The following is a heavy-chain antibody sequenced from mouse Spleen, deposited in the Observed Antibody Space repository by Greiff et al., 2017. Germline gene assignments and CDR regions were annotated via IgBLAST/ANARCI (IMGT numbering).Heavy chain of an antibody. Sequence: QVQLQQSGAELAKPGASVKMSCKASGYTLTSYWMHWVKQRPGQGLEWIGYINPSTGYTEYNQKFKEKATWTADNSSRAAYMQLSSLTSEDAAVYYCAIPLLRLPFGYWGQGTTLTVSS. CDR2: INPSTGYT. D-gene: IGHD1-2*01. CDR1: GYTLTSYW. J-gene: IGHJ2*01. V-gene: IGHV1-7*01. CDR3: AIPLLRLPFGY.